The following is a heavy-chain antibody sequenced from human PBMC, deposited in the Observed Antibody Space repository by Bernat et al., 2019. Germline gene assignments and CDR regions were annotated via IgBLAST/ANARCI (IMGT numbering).Heavy chain of an antibody. J-gene: IGHJ6*02. Sequence: QLQLQESGPGLVKPSETLSLTCTVSGGSISSSSYYWGWIRQPPGKGLEWIGSIYYSGSTYYNPSLKSRVTISVDTSKNQFSPKLSSVTAADTAVYYCGVVVTAIRRGYYGMDVWGQGTTVTVSS. CDR3: GVVVTAIRRGYYGMDV. CDR1: GGSISSSSYY. CDR2: IYYSGST. D-gene: IGHD2-21*02. V-gene: IGHV4-39*01.